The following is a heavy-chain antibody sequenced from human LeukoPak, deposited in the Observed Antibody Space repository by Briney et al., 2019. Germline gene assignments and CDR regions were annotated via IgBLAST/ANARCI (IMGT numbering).Heavy chain of an antibody. D-gene: IGHD3-10*01. Sequence: GASVKVSCKASGYTFTSYGISWVRQAPGQGLEWMGWISAYNGNTNYAQKLQGRVTMTTDTSTNTAYMELRSLRSDDTAVYYCARDEVTYYYYYGMDVWGQGTTVTVSS. CDR1: GYTFTSYG. CDR3: ARDEVTYYYYYGMDV. V-gene: IGHV1-18*01. J-gene: IGHJ6*02. CDR2: ISAYNGNT.